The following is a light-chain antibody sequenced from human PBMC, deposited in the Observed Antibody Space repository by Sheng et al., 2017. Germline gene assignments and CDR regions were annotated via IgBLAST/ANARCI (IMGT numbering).Light chain of an antibody. J-gene: IGKJ1*01. V-gene: IGKV1-5*03. CDR3: LQDYNYPRT. Sequence: DIQMTQSPSTLSAFVGDRVTITCRASQSISSWLAWYQQKPGKAPKVLIYKASSLESGVPSRFSGSGSGTEFTLTISSLQPDDFATYYCLQDYNYPRTFGQGTKVEIK. CDR1: QSISSW. CDR2: KAS.